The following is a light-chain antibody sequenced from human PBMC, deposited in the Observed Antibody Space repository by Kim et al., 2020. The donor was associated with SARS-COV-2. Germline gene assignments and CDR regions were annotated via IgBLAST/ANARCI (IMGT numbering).Light chain of an antibody. V-gene: IGKV3-20*01. Sequence: LSLFPGEAGTLSCGASESVSSSYLAWYQQKPGQAPRLLIFGASTRATGIPDRFSGSGSGTDFTLTISGLQPEDFAVYFCHHYGSSFGQGTKVDIK. CDR1: ESVSSSY. CDR3: HHYGSS. CDR2: GAS. J-gene: IGKJ1*01.